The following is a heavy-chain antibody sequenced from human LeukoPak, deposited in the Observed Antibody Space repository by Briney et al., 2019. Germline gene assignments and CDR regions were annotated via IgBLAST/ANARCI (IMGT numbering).Heavy chain of an antibody. CDR3: ARREGAVYYYYGMDV. CDR2: ISSSSSTI. J-gene: IGHJ6*02. D-gene: IGHD1-26*01. CDR1: GFTFSSYS. V-gene: IGHV3-48*01. Sequence: GGSLRLSCAASGFTFSSYSMNWVRQAPGKGLEWVSYISSSSSTIYYAGSVKGRFTISRDNAKNSLYLQMNSLRAEDTAVYYCARREGAVYYYYGMDVWGQGTTVTVSS.